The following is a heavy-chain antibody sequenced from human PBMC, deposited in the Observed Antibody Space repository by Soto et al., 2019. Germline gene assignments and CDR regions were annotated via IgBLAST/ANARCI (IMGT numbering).Heavy chain of an antibody. CDR1: GFTFSSYG. CDR2: ISYDGSNK. J-gene: IGHJ6*02. Sequence: QVQLVESGGGVVQPGRSLRLSCAASGFTFSSYGMHWVRQAPGKGLEWVAVISYDGSNKYYADSVKGRFTISRDNSKNTLYLQMNSLRAEDTAVYYCAKEGHLTGTTTHKSYYYYYGMDVWGQGTTVTVSS. V-gene: IGHV3-30*18. D-gene: IGHD1-7*01. CDR3: AKEGHLTGTTTHKSYYYYYGMDV.